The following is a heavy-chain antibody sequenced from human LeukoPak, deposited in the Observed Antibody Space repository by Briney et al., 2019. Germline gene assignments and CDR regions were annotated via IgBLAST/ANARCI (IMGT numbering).Heavy chain of an antibody. CDR3: AGYSGYDRDLDY. CDR1: GFSVSSNY. J-gene: IGHJ4*02. Sequence: GGSLRLSCAASGFSVSSNYMSWVRQAPGKGLEWVSVIYSGGSTYYADSVKGRFTISRDDSKNTLYLQMNSLRAEDTAVYYCAGYSGYDRDLDYWGQGTLVTVSS. D-gene: IGHD5-12*01. CDR2: IYSGGST. V-gene: IGHV3-53*01.